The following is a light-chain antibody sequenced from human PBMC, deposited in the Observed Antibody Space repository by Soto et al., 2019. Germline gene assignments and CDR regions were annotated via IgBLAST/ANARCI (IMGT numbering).Light chain of an antibody. CDR3: QQRANRLT. CDR2: DAS. Sequence: EIVLTQSPATLSLSPGERATLSCRASQSVTNFLAWYQQKPDQAPRLLIYDASRRATGIPARFSGSGSGTDFTLTISSLESEDFAIYYCQQRANRLTFGGGTKLEIK. V-gene: IGKV3-11*01. CDR1: QSVTNF. J-gene: IGKJ4*01.